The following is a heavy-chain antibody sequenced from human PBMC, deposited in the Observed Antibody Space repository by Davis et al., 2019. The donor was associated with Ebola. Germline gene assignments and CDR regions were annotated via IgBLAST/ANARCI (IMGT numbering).Heavy chain of an antibody. J-gene: IGHJ6*02. CDR2: LSDYNGNT. Sequence: ASVKVSCKASAYTFTSYGISWVRQAPGQGLEWMGWLSDYNGNTHYAQKLQGRFTMTTDPSTSTAYMELRSLRSDDTAVYYCARASSNWHGMDVWGQGTTVTVSS. CDR3: ARASSNWHGMDV. CDR1: AYTFTSYG. V-gene: IGHV1-18*01. D-gene: IGHD6-13*01.